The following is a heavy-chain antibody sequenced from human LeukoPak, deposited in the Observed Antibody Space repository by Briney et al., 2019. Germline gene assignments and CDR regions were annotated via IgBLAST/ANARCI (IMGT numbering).Heavy chain of an antibody. Sequence: AASVKVSCKASGYTITGYYMNWVRQAPGQGLEWMGWINPNSGGTNYAQKFQGRVTMTRDTSISTAYMELRRLRSDDTAVYYCARVPIVYSSGWFGYYFDYWGQGTLVTVSS. J-gene: IGHJ4*02. CDR2: INPNSGGT. V-gene: IGHV1-2*02. CDR3: ARVPIVYSSGWFGYYFDY. CDR1: GYTITGYY. D-gene: IGHD6-19*01.